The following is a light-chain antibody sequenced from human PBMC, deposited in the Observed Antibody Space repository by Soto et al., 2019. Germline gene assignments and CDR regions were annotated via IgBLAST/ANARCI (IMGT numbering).Light chain of an antibody. Sequence: IQVTQTPSSLSASVGDRVTITCRASQSISSYLNWYQQKPGKAPKLLIYAASSLQSGVPSRFSGSGSGTDFTLTISSLQPEDFATYYCQQSYSIPPIAFGQGTRPEVK. CDR1: QSISSY. V-gene: IGKV1-39*01. J-gene: IGKJ5*01. CDR3: QQSYSIPPIA. CDR2: AAS.